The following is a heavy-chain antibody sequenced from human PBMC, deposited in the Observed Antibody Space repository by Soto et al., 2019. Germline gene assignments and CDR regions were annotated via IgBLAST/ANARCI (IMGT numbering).Heavy chain of an antibody. J-gene: IGHJ4*02. CDR1: AGTFSSYA. Sequence: GASVKVSCNASAGTFSSYAIIWVRQAPGQGLEWMGSIFPIYGTANYAQTFQGRVTITADKSTSTAYMELTSLRSEDTAVYYCAREEGGGDSEGFDSWGQGTLVTVSS. CDR3: AREEGGGDSEGFDS. CDR2: IFPIYGTA. V-gene: IGHV1-69*06. D-gene: IGHD5-12*01.